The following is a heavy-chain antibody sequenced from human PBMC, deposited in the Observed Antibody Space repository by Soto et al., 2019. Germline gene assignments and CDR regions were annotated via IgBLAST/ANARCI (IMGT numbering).Heavy chain of an antibody. CDR1: GYIFTGHY. D-gene: IGHD6-19*01. V-gene: IGHV1-2*02. J-gene: IGHJ4*02. CDR3: ARDSGNGWHFDY. Sequence: QVQLVQSGAEVKKPGASVKVSCEASGYIFTGHYMHWVRQAPGQGLEWMGWINPNTGDTKYTQKFQGRVTMTRDTSITTAYMELSRLTSDDTAVFYCARDSGNGWHFDYWGQGTLVTVSS. CDR2: INPNTGDT.